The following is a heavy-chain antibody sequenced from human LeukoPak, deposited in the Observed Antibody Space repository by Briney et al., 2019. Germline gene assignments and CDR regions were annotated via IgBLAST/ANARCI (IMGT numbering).Heavy chain of an antibody. V-gene: IGHV3-7*01. CDR2: INQDGSGE. Sequence: GGSLRLSCAASGFTFTNYWMTWVRQAPGKGLEWVANINQDGSGESYEDSVKGRFTISRDNAKNSVSLQMHGLRVEDTAVYYCARHWWHGLDIWGHGTLVTVSS. J-gene: IGHJ3*02. CDR3: ARHWWHGLDI. CDR1: GFTFTNYW. D-gene: IGHD2-8*02.